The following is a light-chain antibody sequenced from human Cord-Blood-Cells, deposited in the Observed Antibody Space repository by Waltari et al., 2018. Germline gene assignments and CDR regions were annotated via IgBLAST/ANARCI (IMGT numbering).Light chain of an antibody. V-gene: IGLV1-47*01. CDR1: SSTIGSNY. J-gene: IGLJ3*02. Sequence: QSVLTQPPSASGTPGQRGTISCSGSSSTIGSNYVYWYQQLPGTAPKPLIYRNNQRPSGVPDRFSGSKSGTSASLAISGLRSEDEADYYCAAWDDSLSGPVFGGGTKLTVL. CDR2: RNN. CDR3: AAWDDSLSGPV.